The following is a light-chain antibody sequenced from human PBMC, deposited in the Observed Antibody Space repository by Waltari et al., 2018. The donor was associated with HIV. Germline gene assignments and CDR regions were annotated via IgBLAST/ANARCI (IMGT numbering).Light chain of an antibody. CDR2: WAS. V-gene: IGKV4-1*01. Sequence: DIVMTQSPDSLAVSLGERATINCKSSQSVLYSANNKNYLAWYQQKPGQPPRLLIYWASTRESGVPDRFSGSWSGTDFTLTISSLQAEDVAVYYCQQYYSIPPLTFGGGTKVEIK. J-gene: IGKJ4*01. CDR3: QQYYSIPPLT. CDR1: QSVLYSANNKNY.